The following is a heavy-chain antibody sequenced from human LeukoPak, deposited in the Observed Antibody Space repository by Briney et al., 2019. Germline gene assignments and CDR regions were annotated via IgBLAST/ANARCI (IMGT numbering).Heavy chain of an antibody. CDR3: AKDLSMVRGVPPYFDY. CDR2: ISSSSSTI. D-gene: IGHD3-10*01. J-gene: IGHJ4*02. Sequence: GGSPRLSCAASGFTFSSYSMNWVRQAPGKGLEWVSYISSSSSTIYYADSVKGRFTISRDNAKNSLYLQMNSLRAEDTAVYYCAKDLSMVRGVPPYFDYWGQGTLVTVSS. CDR1: GFTFSSYS. V-gene: IGHV3-48*01.